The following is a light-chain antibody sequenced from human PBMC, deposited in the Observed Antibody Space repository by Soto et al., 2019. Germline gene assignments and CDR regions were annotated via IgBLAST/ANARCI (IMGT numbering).Light chain of an antibody. CDR3: QQSYSTPLT. CDR2: AAS. J-gene: IGKJ4*01. Sequence: DIQMTQSPSSLSASVGDRVTITCRASQSISNYLNWYQRKPGKAPEFLIYAASSLQSGVPSRFSGSGSRTDFTITISSLQPEDFATYYCQQSYSTPLTFGGGTKVEMK. CDR1: QSISNY. V-gene: IGKV1-39*01.